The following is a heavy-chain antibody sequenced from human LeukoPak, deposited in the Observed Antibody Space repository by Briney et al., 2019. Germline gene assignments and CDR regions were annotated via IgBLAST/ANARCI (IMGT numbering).Heavy chain of an antibody. CDR2: INHSGST. CDR1: GGSFSGYY. CDR3: ARGIHGYYFDY. Sequence: SETLSLTCAVYGGSFSGYYWSWIRQPPGKGLEWIGEINHSGSTNYNPSLKSRVTISVDTSKNQFSLKLSSVTAADTAVYYCARGIHGYYFDYWGQGTLVTVSS. V-gene: IGHV4-34*01. J-gene: IGHJ4*02.